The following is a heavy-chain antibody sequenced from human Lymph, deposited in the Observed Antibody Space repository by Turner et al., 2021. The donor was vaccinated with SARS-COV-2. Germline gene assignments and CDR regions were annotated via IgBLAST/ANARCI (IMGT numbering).Heavy chain of an antibody. J-gene: IGHJ6*02. D-gene: IGHD5-12*01. V-gene: IGHV3-33*01. CDR1: GFTSSSYG. Sequence: QVQLVESGGGVVQPGRSLRLSCAASGFTSSSYGMHWVRQAPGKGLEWVAFIWYDGSNKYYADSVKGRFTISRDNSKNTLYLQMNSLRAEDTAVYYCARVKGYNGYDLRYYYGMDVWGQGTTVTVSS. CDR3: ARVKGYNGYDLRYYYGMDV. CDR2: IWYDGSNK.